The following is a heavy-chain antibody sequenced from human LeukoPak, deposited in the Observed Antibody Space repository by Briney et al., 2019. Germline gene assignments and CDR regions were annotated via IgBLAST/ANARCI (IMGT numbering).Heavy chain of an antibody. Sequence: SETLSLICTVSGGSINSYYWSWIRQSAEKGLEWIGHIYTSGRTNYNPSLKSRVTMSVDTSKNQFSLKLSFVTAADTAVYYCARRAANYYGMDVWGQGTTVTVSS. J-gene: IGHJ6*02. CDR1: GGSINSYY. CDR2: IYTSGRT. CDR3: ARRAANYYGMDV. D-gene: IGHD6-13*01. V-gene: IGHV4-4*07.